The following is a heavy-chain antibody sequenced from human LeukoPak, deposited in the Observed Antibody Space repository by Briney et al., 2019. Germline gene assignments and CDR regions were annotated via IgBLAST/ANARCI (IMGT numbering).Heavy chain of an antibody. J-gene: IGHJ5*02. CDR1: GGSISSYY. Sequence: SETLSLTCTVSGGSISSYYWSWIRQPPGKGLEWIGYIYYSGSTNYIPSLKSRVTISVDTSKNQFSLKLSSVTAADTAVYYCAGSGSYSFWFDPWGQGTLVTVSS. V-gene: IGHV4-59*08. CDR2: IYYSGST. CDR3: AGSGSYSFWFDP. D-gene: IGHD1-26*01.